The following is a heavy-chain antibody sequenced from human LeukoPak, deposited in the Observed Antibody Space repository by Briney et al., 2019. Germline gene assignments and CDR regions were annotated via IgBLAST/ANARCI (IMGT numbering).Heavy chain of an antibody. D-gene: IGHD2-15*01. V-gene: IGHV4-4*07. Sequence: SETLSLTCTVSGGSISSYYWSWIRQPAGKGLEWIGRIYTSGSTNYNPSLKSRVTISVDTSKNQFSLKLSSVTAADTAVYYCARVRRYCSGGSCYSNWFDPWGQGTLVTVSS. J-gene: IGHJ5*02. CDR1: GGSISSYY. CDR3: ARVRRYCSGGSCYSNWFDP. CDR2: IYTSGST.